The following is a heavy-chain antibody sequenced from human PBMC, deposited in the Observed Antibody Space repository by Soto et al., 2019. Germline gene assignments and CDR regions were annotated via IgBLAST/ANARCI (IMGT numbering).Heavy chain of an antibody. CDR3: ASHPERFLEWLSY. CDR2: ISSSSSTI. V-gene: IGHV3-48*02. CDR1: GFTFSSYS. D-gene: IGHD3-3*01. J-gene: IGHJ4*02. Sequence: EVQLVESGGGLVQPGGSLRLSCAASGFTFSSYSMNWVLQAPGKGLEWVSYISSSSSTIYYADSVKGRFTISRDNTKNSLYLQMNSLRDEDTAVYYCASHPERFLEWLSYWGQGTLVTVSS.